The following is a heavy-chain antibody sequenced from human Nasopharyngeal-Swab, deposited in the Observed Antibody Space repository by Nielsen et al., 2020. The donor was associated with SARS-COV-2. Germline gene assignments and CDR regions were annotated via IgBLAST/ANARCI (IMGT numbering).Heavy chain of an antibody. CDR3: ARDQRRGYSCYDHTYFDY. V-gene: IGHV1-69*01. CDR2: IIPIFGTA. J-gene: IGHJ4*02. Sequence: WVRQAPGQGLEWMGGIIPIFGTANYAQKFQGRVTITADESTSTAYMELSSLRSEDTAVYYCARDQRRGYSCYDHTYFDYWGQGTLVTVSS. D-gene: IGHD5-12*01.